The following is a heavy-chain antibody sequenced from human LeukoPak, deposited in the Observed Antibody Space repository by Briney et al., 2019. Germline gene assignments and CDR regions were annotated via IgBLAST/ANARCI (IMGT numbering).Heavy chain of an antibody. CDR1: GFAFSSYS. J-gene: IGHJ4*02. Sequence: GGSLRLSCAASGFAFSSYSMNWVRQARGKGLEWVSSISSSSSYIYYADSVKGRFTISRDNAKNSLYLQMNSLRAEDTAVYYCARDREMRSGFTFDYWGQGTLVTVSS. V-gene: IGHV3-21*01. D-gene: IGHD3-10*01. CDR2: ISSSSSYI. CDR3: ARDREMRSGFTFDY.